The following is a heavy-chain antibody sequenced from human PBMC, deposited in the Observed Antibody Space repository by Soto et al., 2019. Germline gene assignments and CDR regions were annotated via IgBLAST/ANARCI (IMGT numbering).Heavy chain of an antibody. CDR1: GFTFSSYW. J-gene: IGHJ6*03. V-gene: IGHV3-7*01. CDR3: ARDRIGHCSSTSCYLNPPIGYYYYYMDV. CDR2: IKQDGSEK. D-gene: IGHD2-2*01. Sequence: GGSLRLSCAASGFTFSSYWMSWVRQAPGKGLEWVANIKQDGSEKYYVDSVKGRFTISRDNAKNSLYLQMNSLRAEDTAVYYCARDRIGHCSSTSCYLNPPIGYYYYYMDVWGKGTTVTVSS.